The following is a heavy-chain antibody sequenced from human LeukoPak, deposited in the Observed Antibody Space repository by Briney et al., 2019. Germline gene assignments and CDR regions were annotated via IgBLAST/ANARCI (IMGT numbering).Heavy chain of an antibody. D-gene: IGHD1-1*01. Sequence: GGSLRLSCADSGFTFSNHWMSWVRQAPGKGLEWVAIIKPDGSEKSYVDSVEGRFTISRDNAKNSLYLQMNSLRAEDTAVYYCARSNFWSFDYWGQGTLVTVSS. CDR2: IKPDGSEK. CDR3: ARSNFWSFDY. J-gene: IGHJ4*02. V-gene: IGHV3-7*04. CDR1: GFTFSNHW.